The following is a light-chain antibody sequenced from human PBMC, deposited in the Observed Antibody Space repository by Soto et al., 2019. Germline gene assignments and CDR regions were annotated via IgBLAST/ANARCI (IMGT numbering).Light chain of an antibody. CDR2: LGS. CDR1: QNLLHSNGYNY. CDR3: MQVLQTRT. J-gene: IGKJ1*01. V-gene: IGKV2-28*01. Sequence: EIVLTQSPLSLPVTPGEPASISCRSSQNLLHSNGYNYLNWYLQKPGQSPQLLIYLGSNRASGVPDRFSGSGSGTDFTLKISRVEAEDVGVYYCMQVLQTRTFGQGTKVDIK.